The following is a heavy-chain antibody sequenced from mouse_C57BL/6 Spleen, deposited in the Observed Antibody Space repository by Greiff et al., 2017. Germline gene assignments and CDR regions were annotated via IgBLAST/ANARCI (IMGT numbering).Heavy chain of an antibody. J-gene: IGHJ2*01. D-gene: IGHD1-1*01. Sequence: LQESGPGLVKPSQSLSLTCSVTGYSITSGYYWNWIRQFPGNHLEWMGYISYDGSHNYNPSLKNRISLTPDTSKNQLFRKLNSVTTEYTATYYYASGDYYGRRAYWGQGTTLTVSS. V-gene: IGHV3-6*01. CDR1: GYSITSGYY. CDR3: ASGDYYGRRAY. CDR2: ISYDGSH.